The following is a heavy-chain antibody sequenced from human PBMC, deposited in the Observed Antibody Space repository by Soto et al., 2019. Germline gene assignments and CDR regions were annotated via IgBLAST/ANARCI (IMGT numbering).Heavy chain of an antibody. J-gene: IGHJ4*02. D-gene: IGHD3-10*01. CDR2: IYYSGST. CDR3: ARQHRTYYYGSGSSIDY. CDR1: GGSISSSSYY. V-gene: IGHV4-39*01. Sequence: SETLSLTCTVSGGSISSSSYYWGWIRQPPGKGLEWIGSIYYSGSTYYNPSLKSRVTISVDTSKNQFSLKLSSVTAADTAVYYCARQHRTYYYGSGSSIDYWGQGTLVTVSS.